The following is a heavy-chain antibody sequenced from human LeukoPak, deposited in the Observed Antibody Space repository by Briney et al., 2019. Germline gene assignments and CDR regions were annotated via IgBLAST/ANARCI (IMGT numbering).Heavy chain of an antibody. CDR1: GFTFSSYG. V-gene: IGHV3-33*06. D-gene: IGHD3-22*01. CDR2: IWYDGSNK. CDR3: AKVYPYHYYDSSGYFDY. Sequence: GGSLRLSCAASGFTFSSYGMHWVRQAPGKGLEWVAVIWYDGSNKYYADSVKGRFTISRDNSKNTLYLQMNSLRAEDTAVYYCAKVYPYHYYDSSGYFDYWGQGTLVTVSS. J-gene: IGHJ4*02.